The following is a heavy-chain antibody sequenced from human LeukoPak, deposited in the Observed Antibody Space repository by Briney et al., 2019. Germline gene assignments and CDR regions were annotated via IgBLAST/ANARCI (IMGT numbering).Heavy chain of an antibody. J-gene: IGHJ4*02. D-gene: IGHD2-21*02. V-gene: IGHV4-61*02. CDR3: ASTAAYCGGDCYSGQIDY. CDR1: GNSISSGDNY. CDR2: IYTSGST. Sequence: SETLSLTCTVSGNSISSGDNYWSWIRQPAGKGLEWIGRIYTSGSTNYNPSLKSRVTISGDTSKNQFSLRLSSVTAADTAVYYCASTAAYCGGDCYSGQIDYWGQGTLVTVSS.